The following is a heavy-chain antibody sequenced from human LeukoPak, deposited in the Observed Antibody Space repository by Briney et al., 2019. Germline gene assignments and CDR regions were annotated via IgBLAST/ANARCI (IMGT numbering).Heavy chain of an antibody. CDR1: GFTFSDYY. Sequence: QPGGSLRLSCAASGFTFSDYYMSWIRQAPGKGLEWLSAIHGGGATFYSHSVRGRFTISRDTSKNTLYLQMNSLRAEDTALYYCAKAQKYTSDLDYWGQGTLVTVSS. D-gene: IGHD6-19*01. CDR2: IHGGGAT. V-gene: IGHV3-53*01. J-gene: IGHJ4*02. CDR3: AKAQKYTSDLDY.